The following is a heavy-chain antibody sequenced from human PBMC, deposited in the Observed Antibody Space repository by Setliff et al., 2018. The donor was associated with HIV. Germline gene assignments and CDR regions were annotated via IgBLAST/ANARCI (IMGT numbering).Heavy chain of an antibody. CDR1: GFAFTAYY. CDR2: INPKSGGT. Sequence: ASVKVSCKASGFAFTAYYIHWVRQAPGQGLEWMGWINPKSGGTNYAQKFQGRVTMSSDTSISTAYMELGRLRSDDTAVYYCAALTGVKSFDFLEYLLYDYWGQGTQVTVSS. V-gene: IGHV1-2*02. J-gene: IGHJ4*02. CDR3: AALTGVKSFDFLEYLLYDY. D-gene: IGHD3-3*01.